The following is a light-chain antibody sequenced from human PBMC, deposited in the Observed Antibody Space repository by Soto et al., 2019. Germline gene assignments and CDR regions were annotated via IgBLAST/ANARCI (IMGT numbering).Light chain of an antibody. CDR1: QSVSSSN. CDR2: GPS. Sequence: EIVLTQSPVTLSLSPGERATLSCRASQSVSSSNLAWYQQKTGQAPRLLIYGPSSRATGIPVRFSGSGSGTDFTLTISRLEPEDFAVYYCQQYGTSPPYTFGQGTKLEIK. J-gene: IGKJ2*01. CDR3: QQYGTSPPYT. V-gene: IGKV3-20*01.